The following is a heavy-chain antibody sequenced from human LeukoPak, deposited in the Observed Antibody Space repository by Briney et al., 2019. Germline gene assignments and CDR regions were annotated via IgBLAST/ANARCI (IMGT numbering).Heavy chain of an antibody. D-gene: IGHD2-15*01. Sequence: PGGSLRLSCAASGFTFSSYAMSWVRQAPGRGLEWVSAISNTGGSTYYADSVKGRFTTSRDKSKNTLSLQMNSLRAEDTAVYYCAQQVGYCSSGSCYFTYWGQGTLVTVSS. J-gene: IGHJ1*01. CDR1: GFTFSSYA. V-gene: IGHV3-23*01. CDR3: AQQVGYCSSGSCYFTY. CDR2: ISNTGGST.